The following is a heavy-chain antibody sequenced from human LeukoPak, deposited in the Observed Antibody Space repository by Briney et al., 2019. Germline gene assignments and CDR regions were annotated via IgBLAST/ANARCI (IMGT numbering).Heavy chain of an antibody. D-gene: IGHD7-27*01. V-gene: IGHV5-51*01. CDR2: IDPKT. CDR3: ARQTAMGRSGDY. CDR1: GYSFTSYW. Sequence: GESLKISCKASGYSFTSYWIGWVRHMPGKGLEWMGLIDPKTRYTPSFQGQVTISVDKSLTTAYLQWNSLKASDTAMYYCARQTAMGRSGDYWGQGTLVTVSS. J-gene: IGHJ4*02.